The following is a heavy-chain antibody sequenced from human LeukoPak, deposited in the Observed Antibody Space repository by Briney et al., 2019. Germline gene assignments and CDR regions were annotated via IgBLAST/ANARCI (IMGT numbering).Heavy chain of an antibody. CDR1: GGSISSSSYY. J-gene: IGHJ5*02. D-gene: IGHD3-9*01. CDR3: ARPVWHYDILTGYYSWFDP. V-gene: IGHV4-39*01. Sequence: SETLSLTCTVSGGSISSSSYYWGWIRQPPGKGLEWIGSIYYSGSTYYNPSLKSRVTISVDTSKNQFSLKLSSVTAADTAVYYCARPVWHYDILTGYYSWFDPWGQGILVTVSS. CDR2: IYYSGST.